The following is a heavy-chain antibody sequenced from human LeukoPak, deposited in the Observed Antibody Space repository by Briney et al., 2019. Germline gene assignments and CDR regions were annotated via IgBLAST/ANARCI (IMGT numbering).Heavy chain of an antibody. J-gene: IGHJ6*02. CDR1: GYNFITYW. CDR2: IYPSNSDT. D-gene: IGHD6-13*01. V-gene: IGHV5-51*01. CDR3: ARHRVDSSSPRGMDV. Sequence: GESLKISCQGSGYNFITYWIGWVRQMPGKGLEWMGIIYPSNSDTRYSPSFQGQVTFSADKSISTAYLQWSSLKASDTAMYYCARHRVDSSSPRGMDVWGQGTTVTVSS.